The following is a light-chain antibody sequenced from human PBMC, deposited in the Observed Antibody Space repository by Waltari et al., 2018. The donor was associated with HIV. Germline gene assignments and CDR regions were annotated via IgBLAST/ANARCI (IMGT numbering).Light chain of an antibody. CDR1: SSTIGSAS. J-gene: IGLJ2*01. Sequence: QSVLTQPPSASGTPGQRVTIPSSGSSSTIGSASVNWYHQFPGTAPKVLIYSNAQRPSGVPDRFSGSKSGTSASLAINGLQSEDEADYYCVVWDARLNGLVFGGGTKLTVL. CDR2: SNA. V-gene: IGLV1-44*01. CDR3: VVWDARLNGLV.